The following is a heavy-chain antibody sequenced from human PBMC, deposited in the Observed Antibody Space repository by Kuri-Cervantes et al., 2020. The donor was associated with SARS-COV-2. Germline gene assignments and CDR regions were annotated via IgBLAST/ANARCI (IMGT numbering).Heavy chain of an antibody. V-gene: IGHV4-34*01. CDR3: ARGGRIAVAGILLPLYYYGMDV. D-gene: IGHD6-19*01. CDR1: GGSFSGYY. Sequence: SQTFSLTCAVYGGSFSGYYWSWIRQPPGKGLEWIGEINHSGSTNYNPSLKSRVTISVDTSKNQFSLKLSSVTAADTAVYYCARGGRIAVAGILLPLYYYGMDVWGQGTTVTVSS. CDR2: INHSGST. J-gene: IGHJ6*02.